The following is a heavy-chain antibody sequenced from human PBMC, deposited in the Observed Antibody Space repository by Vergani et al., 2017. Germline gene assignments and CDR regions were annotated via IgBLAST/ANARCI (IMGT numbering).Heavy chain of an antibody. D-gene: IGHD3-16*01. Sequence: QVQLVESGGGLVKPGGSLRLSCAASGFTFSDYYMSWIRPAPGKGLEWVSYISSSGSTIYYADSVKGRFTITRDNAKNSLYLQMNSLRAEDTAVYFCAGWGNSVAESSSGNDYWGQGTLVTVSS. CDR1: GFTFSDYY. CDR3: AGWGNSVAESSSGNDY. J-gene: IGHJ4*02. CDR2: ISSSGSTI. V-gene: IGHV3-11*01.